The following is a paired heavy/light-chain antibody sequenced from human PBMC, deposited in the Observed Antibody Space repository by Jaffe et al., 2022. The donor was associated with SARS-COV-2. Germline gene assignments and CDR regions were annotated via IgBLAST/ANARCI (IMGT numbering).Heavy chain of an antibody. J-gene: IGHJ6*01. CDR3: AKVVDTGMVVYYYGMDV. D-gene: IGHD5-18*01. CDR1: GFTFSSYG. Sequence: QVQLVESGGGVVQPGRSLRLSCAASGFTFSSYGMHWVRQAPGKGLEWVAVISYDGSNKYYADSVTGRFTISRDNSKNTLYLQMNSLRAEDTAVYYCAKVVDTGMVVYYYGMDVWGQGTTVTVSS. CDR2: ISYDGSNK. V-gene: IGHV3-30*18.
Light chain of an antibody. CDR2: DVS. V-gene: IGLV2-14*01. J-gene: IGLJ2*01. Sequence: QSALTQPASVSGSPGQSITISCTGSSSDVGGYNYVSWYQQHPGKAPKLMIYDVSNRPSGVSNRFSGSKSGNTASLTISGLQAEDEADYYCSSYTSSSTLVVFGGGTKLTVL. CDR1: SSDVGGYNY. CDR3: SSYTSSSTLVV.